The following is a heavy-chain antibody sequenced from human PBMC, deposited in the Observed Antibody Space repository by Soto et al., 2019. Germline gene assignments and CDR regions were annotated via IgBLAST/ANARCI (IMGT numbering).Heavy chain of an antibody. J-gene: IGHJ5*02. V-gene: IGHV3-30-3*01. Sequence: GGSLRLSCAASGFTFSTHAMHWVRQAPGKGLECVAIVSFDGSNKYYADSVKGRFTISRDNSKNTLYLQMSGLTPEDTAVYYCARDQTGITTTGRGLIDLWGQGTLVTVSS. CDR2: VSFDGSNK. CDR3: ARDQTGITTTGRGLIDL. D-gene: IGHD1-20*01. CDR1: GFTFSTHA.